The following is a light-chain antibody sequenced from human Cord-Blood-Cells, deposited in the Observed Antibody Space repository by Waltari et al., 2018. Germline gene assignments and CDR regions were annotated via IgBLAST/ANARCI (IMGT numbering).Light chain of an antibody. V-gene: IGKV1-39*01. J-gene: IGKJ1*01. CDR3: QQSYSTPQT. Sequence: DIQMTQSPSSLSASVGDRVTITCRASQSINSSLNWYQQKPGKAPKLLSYAASSLQSGVPSRFSGSGSETDFTLTISSLQPEDFATYYCQQSYSTPQTFGQGTKVEIK. CDR1: QSINSS. CDR2: AAS.